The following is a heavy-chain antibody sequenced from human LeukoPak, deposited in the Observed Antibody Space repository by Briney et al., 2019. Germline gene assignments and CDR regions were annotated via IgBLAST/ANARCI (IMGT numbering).Heavy chain of an antibody. CDR3: ARADSWNYGGDWFDP. CDR1: GGTFSSHA. V-gene: IGHV1-69*06. CDR2: IIPIFGTA. D-gene: IGHD1-7*01. Sequence: SVKVSCKASGGTFSSHAISWVRQAPGQGLEWMGRIIPIFGTANYAQKFQGRVTITADKSTSTAYMELSSLRSEDTAVYYCARADSWNYGGDWFDPWGQGTLVTVSS. J-gene: IGHJ5*02.